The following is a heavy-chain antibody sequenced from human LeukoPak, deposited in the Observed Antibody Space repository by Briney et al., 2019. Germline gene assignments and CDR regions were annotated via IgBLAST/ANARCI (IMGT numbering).Heavy chain of an antibody. CDR1: GFTFSDYY. CDR2: ISSSGSTI. J-gene: IGHJ6*02. CDR3: ARAPRGYDFWSGYYKNYYYYGMDV. V-gene: IGHV3-11*01. D-gene: IGHD3-3*01. Sequence: GGSLRLYCAASGFTFSDYYMRWIRQAPGKGLEWVSYISSSGSTIYYADSVKGRFTISRDNAKNSLYLQMNSLRAEDTAVYYCARAPRGYDFWSGYYKNYYYYGMDVWGQGTTVTVSS.